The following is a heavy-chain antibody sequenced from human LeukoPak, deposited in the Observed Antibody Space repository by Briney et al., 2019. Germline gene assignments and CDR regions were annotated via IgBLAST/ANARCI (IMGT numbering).Heavy chain of an antibody. J-gene: IGHJ4*02. V-gene: IGHV3-53*01. CDR1: GFTVSSNY. Sequence: GGSLRLSCAASGFTVSSNYMSWVRQAPGKGLEWVSVIYSGGSTYYADSVKGRFTISRDNSKNTLYLQMNSLRAEDTAVYYCAGSQLLWFGESSLGYWGQGILVTVSS. CDR2: IYSGGST. CDR3: AGSQLLWFGESSLGY. D-gene: IGHD3-10*01.